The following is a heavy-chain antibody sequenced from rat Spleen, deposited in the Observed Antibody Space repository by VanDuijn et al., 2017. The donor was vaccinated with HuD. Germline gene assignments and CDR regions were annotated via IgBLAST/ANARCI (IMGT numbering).Heavy chain of an antibody. D-gene: IGHD1-12*03. Sequence: QVQLKESGPGLVQPSETLSLTCTVSGFSLTRYSVSWVRQPSGKGPEWMGRMWYDGDTAYNSALKSRLSISRDTSKNQVFLKMNSLQTEDTAIYYCTGYYDGYYHPYVMDAWGQGASVTVSS. J-gene: IGHJ4*01. CDR3: TGYYDGYYHPYVMDA. CDR1: GFSLTRYS. V-gene: IGHV2-63*01. CDR2: MWYDGDT.